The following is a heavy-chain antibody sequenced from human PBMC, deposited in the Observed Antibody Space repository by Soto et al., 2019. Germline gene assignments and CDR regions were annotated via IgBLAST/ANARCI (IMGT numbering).Heavy chain of an antibody. CDR3: AKSPNFYCSSPNCYKYYFDH. CDR1: GFTFNTYG. D-gene: IGHD2-2*02. Sequence: QEQLVESGGGVVQPGKSLRLSCAASGFTFNTYGMHWVRQAPGKGPEWVAVISYDGSEKYYVDSVKGRFTISKDNSKNTLYLQMNSLRPEDTAVYYCAKSPNFYCSSPNCYKYYFDHWGQGTRVTVSS. CDR2: ISYDGSEK. J-gene: IGHJ4*02. V-gene: IGHV3-30*18.